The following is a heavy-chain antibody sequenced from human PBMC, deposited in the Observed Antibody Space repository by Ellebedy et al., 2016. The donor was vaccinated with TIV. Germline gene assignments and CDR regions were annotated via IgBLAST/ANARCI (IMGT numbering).Heavy chain of an antibody. V-gene: IGHV3-23*01. CDR3: AKDILRWAFDY. Sequence: GGSLRLXCAASGFTFSTNAMSWVRQAPGKGLEWVSAIGNSDETYYADSVKGRFTISRDSSKNTPYLQMNTLRAEDTALYYCAKDILRWAFDYWGQGTLVTVSS. J-gene: IGHJ4*02. CDR1: GFTFSTNA. CDR2: IGNSDET. D-gene: IGHD4-23*01.